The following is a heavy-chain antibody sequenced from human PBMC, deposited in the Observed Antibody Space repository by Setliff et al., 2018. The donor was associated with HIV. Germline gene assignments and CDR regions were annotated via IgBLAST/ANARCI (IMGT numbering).Heavy chain of an antibody. CDR3: AREERYYDGKGALDY. V-gene: IGHV1-18*04. J-gene: IGHJ4*02. D-gene: IGHD3-22*01. Sequence: ASVKVSCKASGYTFANHRVNWVRQAPGQGLEWVGMVRCLTGETTYSQNFQGRVTLTRDTSTNTAYMELSSLISDDTAVYYCAREERYYDGKGALDYWGQGMLVTVSS. CDR2: VRCLTGET. CDR1: GYTFANHR.